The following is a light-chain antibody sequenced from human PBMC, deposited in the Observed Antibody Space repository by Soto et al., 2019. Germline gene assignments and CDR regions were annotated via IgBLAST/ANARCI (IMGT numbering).Light chain of an antibody. CDR2: AAS. Sequence: AIRMTQSPSSFSASTGDRVTITCRASQGISSYLAWYQHKPGKAPKLLIYAASTLQSGVPSRFSGSGSGTDFTLTISCLQSEDFATYYCQQYYSYPPTFGGGTKV. J-gene: IGKJ4*01. V-gene: IGKV1-8*01. CDR3: QQYYSYPPT. CDR1: QGISSY.